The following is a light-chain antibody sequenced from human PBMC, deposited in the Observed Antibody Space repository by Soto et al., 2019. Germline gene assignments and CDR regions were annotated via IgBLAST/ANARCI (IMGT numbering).Light chain of an antibody. J-gene: IGKJ4*01. CDR3: QQGKDFTLT. CDR1: QTIRKY. V-gene: IGKV1-39*01. CDR2: RAS. Sequence: DIQMTQSPSSLSASVGDSVTITCRASQTIRKYLNWYRKKAGKAPELLIYRASRLLGGVPSRFSGSGSGTDFNLTIRRLQTEDLATYYCQQGKDFTLTFGGGTKLDIK.